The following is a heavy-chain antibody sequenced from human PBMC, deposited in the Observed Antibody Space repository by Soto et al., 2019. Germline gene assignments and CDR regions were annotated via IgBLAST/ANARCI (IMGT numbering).Heavy chain of an antibody. D-gene: IGHD6-19*01. CDR1: GYTFTRYG. Sequence: GASVKGSFKASGYTFTRYGISWLRQAPGQGLEWMGWISAYNGNTNYAQKLQGRVTMTTDTSTSTAYMELRSLRSDDTAVYYCARDQSGWYAYWGQGTLVTVSS. CDR3: ARDQSGWYAY. CDR2: ISAYNGNT. J-gene: IGHJ4*02. V-gene: IGHV1-18*04.